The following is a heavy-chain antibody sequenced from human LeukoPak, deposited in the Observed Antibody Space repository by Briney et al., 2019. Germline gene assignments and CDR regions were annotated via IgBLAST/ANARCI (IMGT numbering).Heavy chain of an antibody. Sequence: GESLKISCKGSGYSFTNYWIGWVRQMPGKGLEWMGIIYPGDSDTRYSPSFQGQVTISADKSISTAYLQWSSLKASDTAMYYCARLSDSGSYHLNWFDPWGQGTLVTVSS. V-gene: IGHV5-51*01. CDR2: IYPGDSDT. CDR1: GYSFTNYW. CDR3: ARLSDSGSYHLNWFDP. J-gene: IGHJ5*02. D-gene: IGHD1-26*01.